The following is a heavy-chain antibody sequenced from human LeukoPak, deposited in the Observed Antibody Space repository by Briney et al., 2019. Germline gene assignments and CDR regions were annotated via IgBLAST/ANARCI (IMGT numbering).Heavy chain of an antibody. CDR3: ARENYD. D-gene: IGHD3-16*01. J-gene: IGHJ4*02. CDR1: GGSISSVDYY. CDR2: IYYSGRP. V-gene: IGHV4-30-4*01. Sequence: SETLSLTCTVSGGSISSVDYYWSWIRQPPGKGLEWIGYIYYSGRPYFNPSLKSRVTISVDPSKHQFSLKLSSVTAADTAVYYCARENYDWAQGTLVTVSS.